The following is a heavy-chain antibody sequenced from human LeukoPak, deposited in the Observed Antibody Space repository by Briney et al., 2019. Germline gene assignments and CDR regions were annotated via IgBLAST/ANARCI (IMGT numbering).Heavy chain of an antibody. J-gene: IGHJ3*02. V-gene: IGHV4-59*01. Sequence: PSETLSLTCTVSGGSISGYYWSWIRQPPGKGLEWIGYIYYSGSTNYNPSLKSRVTISVDTSKNQFSLKLRSVTAADTAVYYCARYTAMVAFHAHGFDIWGKGTMVTVS. CDR1: GGSISGYY. CDR2: IYYSGST. CDR3: ARYTAMVAFHAHGFDI. D-gene: IGHD5-18*01.